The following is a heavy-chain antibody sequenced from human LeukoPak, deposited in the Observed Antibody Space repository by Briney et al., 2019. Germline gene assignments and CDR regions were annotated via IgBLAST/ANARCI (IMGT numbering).Heavy chain of an antibody. V-gene: IGHV3-23*01. CDR1: GFTSTSYA. Sequence: GGSLRPSCAASGFTSTSYAMSWVRQAPGKGLEWVSAISGSGGSTYYADSVKGRFTISRDNSKSTLFLQMNSLRAEDTAVYYCAKDPRVGSRVATPCHWGQGTLVTVSS. J-gene: IGHJ4*02. D-gene: IGHD5-24*01. CDR3: AKDPRVGSRVATPCH. CDR2: ISGSGGST.